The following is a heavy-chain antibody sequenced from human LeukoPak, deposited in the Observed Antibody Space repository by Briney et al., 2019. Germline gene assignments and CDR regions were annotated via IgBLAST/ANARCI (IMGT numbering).Heavy chain of an antibody. CDR3: ARGFYTGSGANYYYYYGMDV. CDR2: IYYSGST. CDR1: GGSFSSYY. D-gene: IGHD2-2*02. Sequence: SETLSLTCTVSGGSFSSYYWSWIRQPPGKGLEWIGYIYYSGSTNYNPSLKSRVTMSVDTSKNQFSLKLSSVTAADTAVYYCARGFYTGSGANYYYYYGMDVWGQGTTVTVSS. V-gene: IGHV4-59*12. J-gene: IGHJ6*02.